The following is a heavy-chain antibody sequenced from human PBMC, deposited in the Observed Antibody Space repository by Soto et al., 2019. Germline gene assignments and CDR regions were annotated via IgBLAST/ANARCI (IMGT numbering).Heavy chain of an antibody. CDR1: GYTFTSYG. Sequence: ASVKVSCKASGYTFTSYGISWVRQAPGQGLEWMGWISAYNGNTNYAQKLQGRVTMTTDTSTSTAYMELRSLRSDDTAVYYCARAGYSYGPYYYYYGMDVWGQGTTVTVSS. V-gene: IGHV1-18*01. CDR2: ISAYNGNT. J-gene: IGHJ6*02. CDR3: ARAGYSYGPYYYYYGMDV. D-gene: IGHD5-18*01.